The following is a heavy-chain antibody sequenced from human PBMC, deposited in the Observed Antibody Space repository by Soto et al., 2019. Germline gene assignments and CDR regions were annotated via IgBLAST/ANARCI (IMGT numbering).Heavy chain of an antibody. Sequence: PGGSLSLSCAASGFTFIRYSMSWVRQAPGKGLEWVASITSSSSYIYYEDSLKGRFTISRDNDKNSLFLQLDSLRAEDTAVYFCVRARSTDSRTDYWGQGTLVTVSS. D-gene: IGHD3-22*01. CDR2: ITSSSSYI. CDR1: GFTFIRYS. V-gene: IGHV3-21*01. CDR3: VRARSTDSRTDY. J-gene: IGHJ4*02.